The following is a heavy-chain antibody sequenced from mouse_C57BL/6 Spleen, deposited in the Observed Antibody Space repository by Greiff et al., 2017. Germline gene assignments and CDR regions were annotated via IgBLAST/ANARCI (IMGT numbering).Heavy chain of an antibody. CDR3: ARALTGTRWAFY. CDR1: GYTFTSYW. Sequence: LQQPGAELVRPGSSVKLSCKASGYTFTSYWMHWVKQRPIQGLEWIGNIDPSDSETHYNQKFKDKATLTVDKSSSTAYMQLSSLTSEDSAVYYCARALTGTRWAFYLGQGTLVTVSA. D-gene: IGHD4-1*01. V-gene: IGHV1-52*01. J-gene: IGHJ3*01. CDR2: IDPSDSET.